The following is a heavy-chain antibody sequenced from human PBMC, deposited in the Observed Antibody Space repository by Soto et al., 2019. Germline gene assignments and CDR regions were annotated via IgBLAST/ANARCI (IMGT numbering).Heavy chain of an antibody. Sequence: GSLRLSCAASGFTFSSYSMNWVRQAPGKGLEWVSYISSSSSTIYYADSVKGRFTISRDNAKNLLYLQMNSLRAEDTAVYYCAREQTLRFLEWDYFDYWGQGTLVTVSS. CDR2: ISSSSSTI. J-gene: IGHJ4*02. CDR1: GFTFSSYS. V-gene: IGHV3-48*01. CDR3: AREQTLRFLEWDYFDY. D-gene: IGHD3-3*01.